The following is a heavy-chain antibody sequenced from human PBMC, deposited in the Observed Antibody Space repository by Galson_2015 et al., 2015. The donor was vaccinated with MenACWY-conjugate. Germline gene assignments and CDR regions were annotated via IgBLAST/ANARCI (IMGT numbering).Heavy chain of an antibody. J-gene: IGHJ3*02. CDR2: IYPGDSDT. Sequence: QSGAEVKKPGESLKISWTASGYSFTTYWIVWVRQMPGKGLEWMGIIYPGDSDTRYSPSFQGQVTISADKSNNTAHLQWSGLKASDTAMYYCARHKGLKGAFDIWGQGTMVTVSS. V-gene: IGHV5-51*01. CDR1: GYSFTTYW. CDR3: ARHKGLKGAFDI. D-gene: IGHD2-8*01.